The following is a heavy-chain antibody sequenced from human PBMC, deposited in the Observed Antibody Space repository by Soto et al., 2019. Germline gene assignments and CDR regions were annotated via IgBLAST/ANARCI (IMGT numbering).Heavy chain of an antibody. D-gene: IGHD6-13*01. CDR2: IIPIFGTA. J-gene: IGHJ6*02. V-gene: IGHV1-69*13. CDR1: GGTFSSYA. Sequence: ASVKVSCKASGGTFSSYAISWVRQAPGQGLEWMGGIIPIFGTANYAQKFQGRVTITADESKSTAYMELRSLRSEDTAVYYCARVIAAAGPKPGYYYGMDVWGQGTTVTVSS. CDR3: ARVIAAAGPKPGYYYGMDV.